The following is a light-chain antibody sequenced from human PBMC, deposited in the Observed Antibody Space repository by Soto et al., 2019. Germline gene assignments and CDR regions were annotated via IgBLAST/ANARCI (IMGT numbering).Light chain of an antibody. Sequence: VMTQSRATLSLSPGGSVTLSRKASQSVATNLAWYQQRPGQAPRIVIYGESKRAIGLPARFSGSGSGTDLTLTISSLQPEDFATYYCQKSYSTPRTFGQGTRLEIK. V-gene: IGKV3-15*01. CDR2: GES. CDR1: QSVATN. J-gene: IGKJ5*01. CDR3: QKSYSTPRT.